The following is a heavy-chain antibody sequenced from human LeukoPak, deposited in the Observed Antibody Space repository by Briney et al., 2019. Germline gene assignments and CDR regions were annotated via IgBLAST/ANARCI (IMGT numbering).Heavy chain of an antibody. Sequence: GGSLRLSCAASGFTYSNYAMNWVRQAPGKGLEWVAGITGNGVSTYYADSVKGRFTISRDKSKNTLYLQMNSLRAEDTAVYYCAKDRDSSSPWYFDVWGRGTLVSVSS. D-gene: IGHD6-6*01. CDR2: ITGNGVST. V-gene: IGHV3-23*01. J-gene: IGHJ2*01. CDR1: GFTYSNYA. CDR3: AKDRDSSSPWYFDV.